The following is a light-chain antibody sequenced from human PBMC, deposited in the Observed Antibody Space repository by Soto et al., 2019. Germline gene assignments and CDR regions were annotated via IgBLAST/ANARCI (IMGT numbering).Light chain of an antibody. V-gene: IGKV3-20*01. Sequence: EMVMTQPPCTLSFSPGERATLSCRASQSVSSSYVTCYQQKPGQAPRLLIYGASSRATCIPDRFSGSVSGTDFTLTISTLEPEDFAVYYCQQYGTTPPITFGQGTRLEIK. CDR1: QSVSSSY. CDR2: GAS. CDR3: QQYGTTPPIT. J-gene: IGKJ5*01.